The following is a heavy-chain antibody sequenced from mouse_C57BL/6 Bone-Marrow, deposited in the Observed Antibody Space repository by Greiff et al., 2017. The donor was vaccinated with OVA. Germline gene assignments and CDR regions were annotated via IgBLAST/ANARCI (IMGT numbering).Heavy chain of an antibody. CDR1: GYTFTSYW. CDR2: IDPSDSYP. Sequence: QVQLQQPGAELVMPGASVKLSCKASGYTFTSYWMHWVKQRPGQGLEWIGEIDPSDSYPNYNQKFKGKFTLTVDKSSSTAYMQLSSLTYEDSAVYYCARSKELLRPDYWGQGTTLTVSS. CDR3: ARSKELLRPDY. D-gene: IGHD1-1*01. V-gene: IGHV1-69*01. J-gene: IGHJ2*01.